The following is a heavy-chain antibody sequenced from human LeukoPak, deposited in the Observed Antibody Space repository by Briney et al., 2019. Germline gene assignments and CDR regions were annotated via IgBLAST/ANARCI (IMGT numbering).Heavy chain of an antibody. CDR3: AKGQAIRSLEWLLIS. J-gene: IGHJ5*02. Sequence: GGSLRLSCAASGFTFDDYAMHWVRQAPGKGLEWVSGISWNSGSIGYADSVKGRFTISRDNAKNSLYLQMNSLRAEDTALYYCAKGQAIRSLEWLLISWGQGTLVTVSS. D-gene: IGHD3-3*01. V-gene: IGHV3-9*01. CDR2: ISWNSGSI. CDR1: GFTFDDYA.